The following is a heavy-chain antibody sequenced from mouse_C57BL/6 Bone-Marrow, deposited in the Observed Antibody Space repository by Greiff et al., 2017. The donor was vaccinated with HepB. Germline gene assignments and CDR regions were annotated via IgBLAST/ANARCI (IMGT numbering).Heavy chain of an antibody. Sequence: QVQLQQPGAELVKPGASVKLSCKASGYTFTSYWMHWVKQRPGQGLEWIGMIHPNSGSTNYNEKFKSKATLTADKSSSTAYMQLSSLTSEDSAVYYCAILHGYYVDYWGQGTTLTVSS. V-gene: IGHV1-64*01. D-gene: IGHD2-2*01. CDR3: AILHGYYVDY. J-gene: IGHJ2*01. CDR2: IHPNSGST. CDR1: GYTFTSYW.